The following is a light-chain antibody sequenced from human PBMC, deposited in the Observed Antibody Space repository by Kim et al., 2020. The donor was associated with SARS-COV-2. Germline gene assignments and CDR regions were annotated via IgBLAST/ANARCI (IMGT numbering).Light chain of an antibody. CDR2: DKN. V-gene: IGLV3-19*01. CDR1: SLRRYY. J-gene: IGLJ1*01. Sequence: SSELTQDPAVSVALGQTVRITCQGDSLRRYYASWYQQKPGQAPVLVTYDKNNRPSGIPDRFSGSSSGNTATLTITGSQAADEADYYCYSRVRDITGNLYV. CDR3: YSRVRDITGNLYV.